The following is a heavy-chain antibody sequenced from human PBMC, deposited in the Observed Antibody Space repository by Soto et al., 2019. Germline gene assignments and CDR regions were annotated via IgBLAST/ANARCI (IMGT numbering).Heavy chain of an antibody. V-gene: IGHV1-3*01. Sequence: QVHLVQSGAEVKKPGASVKVSCKASGYTFTSYAMHWVRQAPGQRLEWMGWINAGNGDTEYSQEFQGRVTITRDTSASTAYMELSSLRSEDTAVYYCARDIAVAGKIYYYGMDVWGQGTTVTVSS. J-gene: IGHJ6*02. CDR1: GYTFTSYA. CDR3: ARDIAVAGKIYYYGMDV. D-gene: IGHD6-19*01. CDR2: INAGNGDT.